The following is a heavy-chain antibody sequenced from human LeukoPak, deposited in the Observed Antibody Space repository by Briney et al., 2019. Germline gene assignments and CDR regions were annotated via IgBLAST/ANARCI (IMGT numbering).Heavy chain of an antibody. CDR3: ATREVSMIVVGSVYYYGMDV. J-gene: IGHJ6*02. Sequence: ASVKVSCKASGYSFSDFYMHWVRQAPGKGLEWMGGFDPEDGETIYAQKFQGRVNMTEDTSTDTAYMELSSLRSEDTAVYYCATREVSMIVVGSVYYYGMDVWGQGTTVTVSS. D-gene: IGHD3-22*01. CDR2: FDPEDGET. V-gene: IGHV1-24*01. CDR1: GYSFSDFY.